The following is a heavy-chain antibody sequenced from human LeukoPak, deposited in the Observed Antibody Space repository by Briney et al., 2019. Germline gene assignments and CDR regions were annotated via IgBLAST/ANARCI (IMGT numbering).Heavy chain of an antibody. CDR3: AKGGAVVPAAVFDY. CDR2: ISYDGSNK. V-gene: IGHV3-30*18. J-gene: IGHJ4*02. CDR1: GFTFSSYG. Sequence: PGRSLRLSCAASGFTFSSYGMHWVRQAPGKGLEWVAVISYDGSNKYYADSVKGRLTISRDNSKNTLYLQMNSLRAEDTAVYYCAKGGAVVPAAVFDYWGQGTLVTVSS. D-gene: IGHD2-2*01.